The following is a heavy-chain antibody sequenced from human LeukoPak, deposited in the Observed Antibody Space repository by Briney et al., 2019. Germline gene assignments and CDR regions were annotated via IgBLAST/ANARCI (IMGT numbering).Heavy chain of an antibody. Sequence: KSSETLSLTCAVYGGSFSGYYWSWIRQPPGKGLEWIGEINHSGSTNYNPSLKSRVTISVDTSKNQFSLKLSSVTAADTAVYYCARGRYTKTYYYGSGSYSSAGIDYWGQGTLVTVSS. CDR2: INHSGST. J-gene: IGHJ4*02. CDR1: GGSFSGYY. CDR3: ARGRYTKTYYYGSGSYSSAGIDY. V-gene: IGHV4-34*01. D-gene: IGHD3-10*01.